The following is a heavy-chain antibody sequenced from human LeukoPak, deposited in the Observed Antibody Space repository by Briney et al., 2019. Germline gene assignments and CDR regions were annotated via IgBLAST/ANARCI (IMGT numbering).Heavy chain of an antibody. CDR3: ARDPSAVAGYFDS. CDR2: IEGDESST. V-gene: IGHV3-74*01. CDR1: GFIFSRYW. J-gene: IGHJ4*02. Sequence: SGGPLRLPCAVSGFIFSRYWMHWVRQSPGKGLVWVSRIEGDESSTTYADAVKGRFSISRDNAKNTLYLEMNSLRAEDTAVYYCARDPSAVAGYFDSWGQGTLVTVSP. D-gene: IGHD6-19*01.